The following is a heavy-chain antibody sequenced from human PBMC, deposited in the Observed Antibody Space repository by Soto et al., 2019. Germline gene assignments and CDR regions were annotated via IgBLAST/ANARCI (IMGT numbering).Heavy chain of an antibody. CDR1: GYTFTRYG. CDR2: ISGYDGRT. Sequence: QVHLVQSGAEVKKPGASVKVSCKTSGYTFTRYGISWVRQAPGQGLEWMGWISGYDGRTNFAQKVQDRVTITTDTSTSKVYMERRSLSSDDTAVYYCAREGDVPYYYYGMDVWGQGTTVTVSS. D-gene: IGHD2-21*02. J-gene: IGHJ6*02. CDR3: AREGDVPYYYYGMDV. V-gene: IGHV1-18*01.